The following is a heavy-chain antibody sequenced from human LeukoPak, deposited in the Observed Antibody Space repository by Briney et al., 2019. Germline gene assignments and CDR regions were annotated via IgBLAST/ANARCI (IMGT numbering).Heavy chain of an antibody. CDR1: GYTFTSYG. J-gene: IGHJ4*02. CDR2: ISAYNGNT. D-gene: IGHD3-10*01. Sequence: ASVTVSCKASGYTFTSYGISWVRQAPGQGLEWMGWISAYNGNTNYAQKLQGRVTMTTDTSTNTAYMELSSVRSDYAAGYFCARDEFVVFDYWGQGTLVTVSS. V-gene: IGHV1-18*01. CDR3: ARDEFVVFDY.